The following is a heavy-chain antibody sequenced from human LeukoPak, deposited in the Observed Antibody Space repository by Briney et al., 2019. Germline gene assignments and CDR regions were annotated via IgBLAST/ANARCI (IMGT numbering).Heavy chain of an antibody. CDR3: ARDDPSWAFDI. V-gene: IGHV3-7*01. CDR1: GFTFSSYA. J-gene: IGHJ3*02. Sequence: GGSLRLSCAASGFTFSSYAMSWVRQAPGKGLEWVANIKQDASERYYVDSVRGRFTISRDNAKSSLYLQMDSLRVEDTAVYYCARDDPSWAFDIWGQGTMVTVSS. CDR2: IKQDASER.